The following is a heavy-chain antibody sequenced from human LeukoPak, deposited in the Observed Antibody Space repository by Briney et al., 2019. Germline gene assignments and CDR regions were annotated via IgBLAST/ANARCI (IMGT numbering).Heavy chain of an antibody. J-gene: IGHJ4*02. D-gene: IGHD2-8*01. CDR3: ARDEGYCTNDVCFATIGHFDY. CDR2: INPNSGGT. CDR1: GYTFTGYY. Sequence: GASVKVSCKASGYTFTGYYIHWVRQAPGQGLEWMGWINPNSGGTKYAQKFQGRVTMTRDTSISTANMELSRLRSDDTAVYYCARDEGYCTNDVCFATIGHFDYWGQGTLVTVSS. V-gene: IGHV1-2*02.